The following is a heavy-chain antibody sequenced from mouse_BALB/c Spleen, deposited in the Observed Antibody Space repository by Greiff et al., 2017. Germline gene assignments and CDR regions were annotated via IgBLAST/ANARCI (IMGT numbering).Heavy chain of an antibody. J-gene: IGHJ1*01. CDR1: GFTFSSYG. V-gene: IGHV5-6-3*01. CDR3: ARDGRYGSRYFDV. D-gene: IGHD1-1*01. Sequence: DVKLVESGGGLVQPGGSLKLSCAASGFTFSSYGMSWVRQTPDKRLELVATINSNGGSTYYPDSVKGRFTISRDNAKNTLYLQMSSLKSEDTAMYYCARDGRYGSRYFDVWGAGTTVTVSS. CDR2: INSNGGST.